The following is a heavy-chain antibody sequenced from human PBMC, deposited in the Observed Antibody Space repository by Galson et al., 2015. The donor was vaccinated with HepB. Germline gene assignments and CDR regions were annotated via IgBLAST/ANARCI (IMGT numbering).Heavy chain of an antibody. Sequence: SLRLSCAASGFTFSTYWTSWVRQAPGKGLEWVASIKQDGSEKYYVESVKGRFTISRDNAKNSLFLQMNSLRVEDTAVYYCARVKDGDYVGHFDSWGQGTLVTVSS. CDR2: IKQDGSEK. J-gene: IGHJ4*02. D-gene: IGHD4-17*01. CDR3: ARVKDGDYVGHFDS. V-gene: IGHV3-7*03. CDR1: GFTFSTYW.